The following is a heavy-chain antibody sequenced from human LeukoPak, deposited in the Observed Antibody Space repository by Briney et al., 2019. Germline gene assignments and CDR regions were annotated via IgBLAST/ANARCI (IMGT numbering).Heavy chain of an antibody. CDR1: GFTFSSYS. CDR2: IYYSGST. CDR3: ARESLYDFWSGYYGYYFDY. J-gene: IGHJ4*02. Sequence: PGGSLRLSCAASGFTFSSYSMNWVRQAPGKGLEWIGSIYYSGSTYYNPSLKSRVTISVDTSKNQFSLKLSSVTAADTAVYYCARESLYDFWSGYYGYYFDYWGQGTLVTVSS. V-gene: IGHV4-39*07. D-gene: IGHD3-3*01.